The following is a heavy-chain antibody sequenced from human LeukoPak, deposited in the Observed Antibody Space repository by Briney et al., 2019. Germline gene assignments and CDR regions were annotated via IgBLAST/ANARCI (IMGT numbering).Heavy chain of an antibody. CDR2: IFYSGST. CDR3: AKAPGAIPGEWAFDI. J-gene: IGHJ3*02. CDR1: GGSVSSGNYY. Sequence: NPSETLSLTCTVSGGSVSSGNYYWSWIRHPPGKGLEWIGYIFYSGSTNYNPSLKSRVTISADRSRNQFSLQLSSVTAADTAVYYCAKAPGAIPGEWAFDIWGQGTVVTVSS. V-gene: IGHV4-61*01. D-gene: IGHD2-2*01.